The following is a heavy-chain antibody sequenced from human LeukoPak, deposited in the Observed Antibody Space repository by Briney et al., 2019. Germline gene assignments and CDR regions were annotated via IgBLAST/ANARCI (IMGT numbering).Heavy chain of an antibody. J-gene: IGHJ4*02. Sequence: PGGSLRLSCAASGFTFDDYAMHWVRQAPGKGLEWVSGISWNSGSIGYADSVKGRFTISRDNAKNSLYLQMNSLRAEDTALYYCAKVLFGTGYSSSWALDYWGQGTLVTVSS. CDR3: AKVLFGTGYSSSWALDY. CDR1: GFTFDDYA. V-gene: IGHV3-9*01. CDR2: ISWNSGSI. D-gene: IGHD6-13*01.